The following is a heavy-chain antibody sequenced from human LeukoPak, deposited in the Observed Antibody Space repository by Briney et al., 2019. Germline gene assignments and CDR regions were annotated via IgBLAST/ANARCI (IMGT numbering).Heavy chain of an antibody. CDR3: ARSSVTMVRGVIYDAFDI. D-gene: IGHD3-10*01. CDR1: GGSINSGGYC. J-gene: IGHJ3*02. CDR2: IYFSGST. Sequence: SETLSLTCTASGGSINSGGYCWSWIRHHPGKGLEWIGYIYFSGSTYYNPSLKSRVTISVDTSKNHFSLKLSSVTAADTAVYYCARSSVTMVRGVIYDAFDIWGQGTMVTVSS. V-gene: IGHV4-31*03.